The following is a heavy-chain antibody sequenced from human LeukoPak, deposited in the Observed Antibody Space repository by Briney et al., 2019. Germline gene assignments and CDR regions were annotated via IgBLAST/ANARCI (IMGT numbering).Heavy chain of an antibody. J-gene: IGHJ3*01. D-gene: IGHD2-15*01. CDR2: TRNKPNNYST. CDR3: ARVVVGVRDAFDF. V-gene: IGHV3-72*01. CDR1: GFTFSTHY. Sequence: GGSLRLSCAASGFTFSTHYMDWVRQAPGKGLEWVGRTRNKPNNYSTEYAASVKGRFTISRDDSKNSLFLQMNSLKNEDTAVYYCARVVVGVRDAFDFWGQGTMVTVSS.